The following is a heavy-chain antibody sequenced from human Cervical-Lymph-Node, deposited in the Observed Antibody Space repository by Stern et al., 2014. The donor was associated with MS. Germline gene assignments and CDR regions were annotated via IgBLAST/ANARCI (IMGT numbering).Heavy chain of an antibody. Sequence: EVQLVQSGGRLVQPGRSLRLSCAASGFTFDDHAMHWVRQPPGKGLEWGSGINWNSESIGYADSVKGRFTISRDNAKNSLYLHMNSVRAEDTAFYYCAKDLTSYYDEPLFDSWGQGTLVTVSS. D-gene: IGHD3-16*01. V-gene: IGHV3-9*01. CDR2: INWNSESI. CDR3: AKDLTSYYDEPLFDS. CDR1: GFTFDDHA. J-gene: IGHJ4*02.